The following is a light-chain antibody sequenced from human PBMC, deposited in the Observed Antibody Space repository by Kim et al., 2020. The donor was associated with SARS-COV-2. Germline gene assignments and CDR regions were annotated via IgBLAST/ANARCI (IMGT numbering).Light chain of an antibody. CDR3: QVWDSSSDHPV. Sequence: APGGTARSTCGGGGVVCNSVHWRQQKTGQAPVLVINYNADRPSGIPERFSGSKSWNTATLIISTVEAGDEAHYYCQVWDSSSDHPVFGGGTQLTVL. CDR2: YNA. J-gene: IGLJ2*01. V-gene: IGLV3-21*04. CDR1: GVVCNS.